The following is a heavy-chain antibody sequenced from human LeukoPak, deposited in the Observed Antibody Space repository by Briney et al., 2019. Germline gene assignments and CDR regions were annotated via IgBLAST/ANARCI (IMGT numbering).Heavy chain of an antibody. V-gene: IGHV3-11*01. CDR1: GFTFRDYY. Sequence: GGSLRLSCAASGFTFRDYYMSWIRQAPGKGREWFSYISSSGSTIYYADSVKGRFTISRDNAKNSLYLQMNSLRAEDTAVYYCARDGGSVRPVDIVDTGVDFDYWGQGTLVTVSS. CDR2: ISSSGSTI. D-gene: IGHD5-12*01. CDR3: ARDGGSVRPVDIVDTGVDFDY. J-gene: IGHJ4*02.